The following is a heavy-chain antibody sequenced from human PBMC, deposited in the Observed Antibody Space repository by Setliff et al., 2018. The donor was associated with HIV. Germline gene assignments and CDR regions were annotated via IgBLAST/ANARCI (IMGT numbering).Heavy chain of an antibody. J-gene: IGHJ5*02. D-gene: IGHD4-17*01. CDR2: ISGSGGRT. Sequence: GGSLRLSCAASGFTFSTYAMSWVRQAPGKGLEWVSGISGSGGRTYYADSVRGRFTISRDNSKDTLYLQMHSLRAEDTAIYFCAKDRGDYDPRRYDAWGQGSLVTVSS. CDR3: AKDRGDYDPRRYDA. CDR1: GFTFSTYA. V-gene: IGHV3-23*01.